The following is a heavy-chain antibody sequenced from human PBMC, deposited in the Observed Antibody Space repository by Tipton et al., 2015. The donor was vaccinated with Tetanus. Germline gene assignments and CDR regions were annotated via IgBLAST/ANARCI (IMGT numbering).Heavy chain of an antibody. CDR1: GYNFVIYG. V-gene: IGHV1-18*01. J-gene: IGHJ4*02. D-gene: IGHD2-15*01. CDR3: ARGGVQVATIDY. CDR2: INPFNGDP. Sequence: QSGAEVKKPGASVKVSCKASGYNFVIYGLTWVRQAPGQGPEWMGWINPFNGDPKYAEKLQGRVTMTTDKATNTTYIELRSLTSADTAVYYCARGGVQVATIDYWGQGTLVTVSS.